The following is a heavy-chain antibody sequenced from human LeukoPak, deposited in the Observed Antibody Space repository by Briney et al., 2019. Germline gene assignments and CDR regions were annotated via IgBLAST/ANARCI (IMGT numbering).Heavy chain of an antibody. V-gene: IGHV3-23*01. J-gene: IGHJ4*02. Sequence: GGSLRLSCAASGFTFSSYAMSWVRQAPGKGLEWVSAISCSGGSTYYADSVKGRFTISRDKSKNTLYLQMNSLRAEDTAVYYCAKDTAALEPFDYWGQGTLVTVSS. CDR1: GFTFSSYA. CDR3: AKDTAALEPFDY. CDR2: ISCSGGST. D-gene: IGHD6-13*01.